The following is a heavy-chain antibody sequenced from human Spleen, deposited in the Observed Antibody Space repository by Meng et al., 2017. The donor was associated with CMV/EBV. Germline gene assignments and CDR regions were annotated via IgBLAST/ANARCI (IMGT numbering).Heavy chain of an antibody. CDR2: IRYDASNK. J-gene: IGHJ6*02. D-gene: IGHD2-8*01. CDR3: ARASTVLPSYGMDV. CDR1: GFTFSSHG. V-gene: IGHV3-30*02. Sequence: GESLKISCEASGFTFSSHGMYWVRQAPGKGLQWVASIRYDASNKYYADSVKGRFTISRDNSKNTLYLQMSSLRPEDTAVYYCARASTVLPSYGMDVWGQGTTVTVSS.